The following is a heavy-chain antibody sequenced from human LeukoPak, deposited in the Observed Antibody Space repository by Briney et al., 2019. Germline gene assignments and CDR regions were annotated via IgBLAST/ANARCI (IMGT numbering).Heavy chain of an antibody. V-gene: IGHV1-46*01. J-gene: IGHJ6*02. D-gene: IGHD3-10*01. CDR1: GYTFTSYY. CDR3: VRDITVVRGVLADYYYGMDV. CDR2: INPSGGST. Sequence: GASVKVSCKASGYTFTSYYMHWVRQAPGQGLEWMGIINPSGGSTSYAQKFQGRVTMTRDTSTSTVYMELSSLRSEDTAVYYCVRDITVVRGVLADYYYGMDVWGQGTTVTVSS.